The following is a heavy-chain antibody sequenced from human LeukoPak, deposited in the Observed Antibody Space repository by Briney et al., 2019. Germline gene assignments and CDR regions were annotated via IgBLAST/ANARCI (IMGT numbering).Heavy chain of an antibody. J-gene: IGHJ4*02. CDR3: AKVGYGPSGIDY. Sequence: GGSLRLSCAASGFTFSSYGMSWVRQAPGKGLEWVSAISGSGGSTYYAGSVKGRFTISRDNSKNTLYLQMNSLRAEDTAVYYCAKVGYGPSGIDYWGQGTLVTVSS. D-gene: IGHD4-17*01. CDR2: ISGSGGST. V-gene: IGHV3-23*01. CDR1: GFTFSSYG.